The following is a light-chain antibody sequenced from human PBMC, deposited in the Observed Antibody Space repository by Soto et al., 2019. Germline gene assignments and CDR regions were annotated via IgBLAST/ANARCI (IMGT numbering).Light chain of an antibody. Sequence: DIQLTQSPALLSTSEGVRVTITCRASPGIRDFLAWYQQKPGKAPKLLIYAASTLQAGFPTRFSGFASVTEFTLTINNLQPADSATYYCQQFNVYPLTFGGGTKVEIK. J-gene: IGKJ4*01. CDR2: AAS. CDR1: PGIRDF. CDR3: QQFNVYPLT. V-gene: IGKV1-9*01.